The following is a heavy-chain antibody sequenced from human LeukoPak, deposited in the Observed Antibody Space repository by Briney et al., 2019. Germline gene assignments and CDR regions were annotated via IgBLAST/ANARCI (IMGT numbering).Heavy chain of an antibody. D-gene: IGHD4-17*01. CDR3: TRDRRYGGMDV. CDR2: IRQDGSEK. J-gene: IGHJ6*02. V-gene: IGHV3-7*01. CDR1: GFIFNSYW. Sequence: PGGSLRLSCAASGFIFNSYWMSWVRQAPGKGLEWVANIRQDGSEKYYVDSVKGRFTISRDNAKNTLFLQMNSLRVEDTAVYYCTRDRRYGGMDVWGQGTTVTVSS.